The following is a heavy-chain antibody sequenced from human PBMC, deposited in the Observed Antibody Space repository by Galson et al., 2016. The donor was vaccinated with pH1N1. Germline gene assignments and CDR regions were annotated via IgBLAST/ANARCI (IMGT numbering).Heavy chain of an antibody. CDR2: IYSGGNT. CDR1: GFTVSPND. CDR3: ARGYPGFSYYGMDV. J-gene: IGHJ6*02. D-gene: IGHD2-15*01. Sequence: PRLSCAASGFTVSPNDMSWFRQAPGKGLEWVSVIYSGGNTYYTDPLKGRFTISRDSSKTTLYLQVNSLRPEDTAVYYCARGYPGFSYYGMDVWGQGTTVAVSS. V-gene: IGHV3-53*01.